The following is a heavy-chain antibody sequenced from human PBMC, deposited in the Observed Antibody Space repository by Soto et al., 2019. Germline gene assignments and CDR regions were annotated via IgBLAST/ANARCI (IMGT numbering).Heavy chain of an antibody. J-gene: IGHJ4*02. CDR2: VSANGQGI. Sequence: PGGSLRLSCAASGFTFSGSAISWVRQAPGKGLEWVSAVSANGQGIYYADSVRGRFTISRDNSKNTVFLHMDSLSAEDTAVYYCAKDRHYPRDYFHYWGQGTLVTVPQ. CDR3: AKDRHYPRDYFHY. CDR1: GFTFSGSA. V-gene: IGHV3-23*01. D-gene: IGHD3-10*01.